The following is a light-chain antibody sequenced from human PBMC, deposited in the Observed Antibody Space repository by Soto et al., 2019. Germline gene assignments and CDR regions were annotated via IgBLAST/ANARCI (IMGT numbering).Light chain of an antibody. CDR1: QSITNW. J-gene: IGKJ1*01. CDR3: QQYNTYPWT. V-gene: IGKV1-5*01. CDR2: DAS. Sequence: DIQMTQSPSTLSASVGDRITITCRASQSITNWLAWYQHKPGRAPNLLIYDASCLKSGVPPRFSSSGSGTEFTVTITSLHPDDFATYYCQQYNTYPWTFGQGTKVDIK.